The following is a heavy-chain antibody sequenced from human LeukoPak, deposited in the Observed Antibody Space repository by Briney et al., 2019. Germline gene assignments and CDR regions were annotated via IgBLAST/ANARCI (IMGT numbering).Heavy chain of an antibody. CDR1: GFTFGDYA. J-gene: IGHJ4*02. V-gene: IGHV3-23*01. Sequence: GGSLRLSCTASGFTFGDYATTWVRQAPGKGLEWVSSISGSDSKTYYADSVKGRFTISRDNAKNTVYLQMNSLRAEDTAIYYCAKDAANYPFFFDYWGQGTPVTVSS. CDR2: ISGSDSKT. CDR3: AKDAANYPFFFDY. D-gene: IGHD4/OR15-4a*01.